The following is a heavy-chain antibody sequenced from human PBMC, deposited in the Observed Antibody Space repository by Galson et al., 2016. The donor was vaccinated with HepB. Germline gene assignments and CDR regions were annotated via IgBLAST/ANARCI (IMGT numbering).Heavy chain of an antibody. CDR3: PKVSDEYYFDY. CDR2: TSSDGSNK. V-gene: IGHV3-30*18. CDR1: GFTFSSYG. Sequence: SLRLSCAASGFTFSSYGMHWVRQAPGKGLEWVAVTSSDGSNKHYADSVKGRFTISRDNSKKTLYLQMNSLRAEDTAVYYCPKVSDEYYFDYWGQGTLVTVSS. J-gene: IGHJ4*02.